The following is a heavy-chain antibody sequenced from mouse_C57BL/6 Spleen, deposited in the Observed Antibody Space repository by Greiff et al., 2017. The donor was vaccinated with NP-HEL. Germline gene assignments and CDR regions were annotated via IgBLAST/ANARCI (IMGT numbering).Heavy chain of an antibody. CDR2: INPSNGGT. Sequence: VQLQQSGTELVKPGASVKLSCKASGYTFTSYWMHWVKQRPGQGLEWIGNINPSNGGTNYNEKFKSKATLTVDKSSSTAYMQLSSLTSEDSAVYYCARGVYSNYYFDYWGQGTTLTVSS. CDR3: ARGVYSNYYFDY. V-gene: IGHV1-53*01. D-gene: IGHD2-5*01. J-gene: IGHJ2*01. CDR1: GYTFTSYW.